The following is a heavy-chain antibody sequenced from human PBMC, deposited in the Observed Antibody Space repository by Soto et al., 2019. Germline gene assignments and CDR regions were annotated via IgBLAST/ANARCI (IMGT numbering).Heavy chain of an antibody. CDR1: GGSISSGDYY. V-gene: IGHV4-30-4*01. CDR3: ARDSVSGYCSGGSCQRYFDD. D-gene: IGHD2-15*01. J-gene: IGHJ4*02. CDR2: IYYSGST. Sequence: SETLSLTCTVSGGSISSGDYYWSWIRQPPGKGLEWIGYIYYSGSTYYNPSLKSRVTISVDTSKNQFSLKLSSVTAADTAVYYCARDSVSGYCSGGSCQRYFDDWGQGTLVTVSS.